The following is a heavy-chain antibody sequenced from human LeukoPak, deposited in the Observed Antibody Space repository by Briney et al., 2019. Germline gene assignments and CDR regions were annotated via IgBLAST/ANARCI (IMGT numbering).Heavy chain of an antibody. V-gene: IGHV4-59*01. J-gene: IGHJ3*02. D-gene: IGHD6-6*01. CDR1: GGSISSYY. Sequence: PSETLSLTCTVSGGSISSYYWSWIRQPPGKGLEWIGYIYYSGSTNYNPSLKSRVTISVDTSKNQFSLKLSSVTAADTAVYYCARDQSIAARPGAGGLLGIWGQGTMVTVSS. CDR3: ARDQSIAARPGAGGLLGI. CDR2: IYYSGST.